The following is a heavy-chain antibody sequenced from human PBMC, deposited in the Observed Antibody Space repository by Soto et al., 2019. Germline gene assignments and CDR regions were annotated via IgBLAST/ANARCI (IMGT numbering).Heavy chain of an antibody. CDR2: IYYSGST. J-gene: IGHJ4*02. Sequence: PSETLSLTCTVSGGSVSSGSYYWSWIRQPPGKGLEWIGYIYYSGSTNYNPSLKSRVTISVDTSKNQFSLKLSSVTAADTAVYYCARESMVRGVIDYWGQGTLVTVSS. V-gene: IGHV4-61*01. CDR3: ARESMVRGVIDY. D-gene: IGHD3-10*01. CDR1: GGSVSSGSYY.